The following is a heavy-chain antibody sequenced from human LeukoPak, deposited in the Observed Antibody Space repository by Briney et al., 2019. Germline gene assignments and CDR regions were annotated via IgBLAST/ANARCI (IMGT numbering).Heavy chain of an antibody. V-gene: IGHV4-34*01. J-gene: IGHJ5*02. CDR2: INHSGST. D-gene: IGHD2-8*02. CDR1: GGSFSGYY. Sequence: SETLSLTCAVYGGSFSGYYWSWIRQPPGKGLEWIGEINHSGSTNYNPSLKSRVTISVDTSKNQFSLKLSSVTAADTAVYYCARGVGHCTGGVCYIWFDPWGQGTLVTVSS. CDR3: ARGVGHCTGGVCYIWFDP.